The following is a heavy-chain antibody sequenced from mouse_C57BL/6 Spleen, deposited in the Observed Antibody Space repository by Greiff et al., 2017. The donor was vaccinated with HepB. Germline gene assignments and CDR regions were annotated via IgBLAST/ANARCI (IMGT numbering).Heavy chain of an antibody. CDR2: IDPSDSYT. V-gene: IGHV1-50*01. Sequence: VQLQQPGAELVKPGASVKLSCKASGYTFTSYWMQWVKQRPGQGLEWIGEIDPSDSYTNYNQKFKGKATLTVDTSSSTAYMQLSSLTSEDSAVYYCARYTVVATRYFDVWGTGTTVTVSS. CDR3: ARYTVVATRYFDV. D-gene: IGHD1-1*01. J-gene: IGHJ1*03. CDR1: GYTFTSYW.